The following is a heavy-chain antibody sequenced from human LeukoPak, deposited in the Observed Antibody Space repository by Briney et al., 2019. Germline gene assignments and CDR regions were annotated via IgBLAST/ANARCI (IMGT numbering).Heavy chain of an antibody. J-gene: IGHJ4*02. Sequence: SETLSLTCTVSGGSISSYYWSWIRQPAGKGLEWIGRIYTSGSTNYNPSLKSRVTMSVNTSKNQFSLKLSSVTAADTAVYYCARDAHFWSGSQKPYYFDYWGQGTLVTVSS. V-gene: IGHV4-4*07. CDR1: GGSISSYY. CDR3: ARDAHFWSGSQKPYYFDY. D-gene: IGHD3-3*02. CDR2: IYTSGST.